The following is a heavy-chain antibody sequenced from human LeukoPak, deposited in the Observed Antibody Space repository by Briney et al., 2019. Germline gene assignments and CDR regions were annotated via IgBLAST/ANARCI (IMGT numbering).Heavy chain of an antibody. J-gene: IGHJ4*02. CDR1: GGSFSGYY. V-gene: IGHV4-34*01. CDR2: INHSGST. D-gene: IGHD2-15*01. Sequence: SEALSLTCAVYGGSFSGYYWSWIRQPPGKGLEWIGEINHSGSTNYNPSLKSRVTISVDTSKNQFSLKLSSVTAADTAVYYCARGLSAIVYWGQGTLVTVSS. CDR3: ARGLSAIVY.